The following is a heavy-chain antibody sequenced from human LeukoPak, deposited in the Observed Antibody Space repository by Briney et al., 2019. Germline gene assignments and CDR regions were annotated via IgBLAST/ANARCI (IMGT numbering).Heavy chain of an antibody. D-gene: IGHD5-18*01. Sequence: KSSETLSLICTVSGGSISSFYWNWIRQPPGKGLEWVGYVFYSGSTNYNPSLKSRVTISVDTSKNQFSLRLSSVTAADTAVYYSARLASESYGPLTPFDYWGQGTLVTVSS. CDR1: GGSISSFY. CDR3: ARLASESYGPLTPFDY. CDR2: VFYSGST. J-gene: IGHJ4*02. V-gene: IGHV4-59*08.